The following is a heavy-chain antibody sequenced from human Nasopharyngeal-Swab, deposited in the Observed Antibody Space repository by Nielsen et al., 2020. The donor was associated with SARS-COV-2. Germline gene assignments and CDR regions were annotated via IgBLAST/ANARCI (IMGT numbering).Heavy chain of an antibody. CDR3: ARGWERWLRSPGNAFDI. V-gene: IGHV1-69*02. CDR2: IIPILGIA. D-gene: IGHD5-24*01. J-gene: IGHJ3*02. Sequence: VRQMPGKGLEWMGRIIPILGIANYAQKFQGRVTITADKSTSTAYMELSSLRSEDTAVYYCARGWERWLRSPGNAFDIWGQGTMGTVSS.